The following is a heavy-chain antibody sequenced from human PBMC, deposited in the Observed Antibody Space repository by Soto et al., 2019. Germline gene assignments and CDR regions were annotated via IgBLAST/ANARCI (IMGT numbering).Heavy chain of an antibody. CDR1: GYTFSSYS. CDR3: ARDNGYYDF. J-gene: IGHJ4*02. D-gene: IGHD2-8*01. Sequence: QIQMVQSGAEVKQPGALVKISCKTSGYTFSSYSINWVRQAPGQGLEWMAWISTTSGNTHYAERVQGIVTVTLDKSAITAFLEMWGLTSDDTAVYFCARDNGYYDFWGQGTLVTVSS. CDR2: ISTTSGNT. V-gene: IGHV1-18*01.